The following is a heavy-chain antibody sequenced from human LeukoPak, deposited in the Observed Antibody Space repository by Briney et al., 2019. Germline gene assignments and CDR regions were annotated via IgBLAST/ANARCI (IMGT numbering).Heavy chain of an antibody. Sequence: GASVKVSRKASSYTFTSYGISWVRQAPGQGLEWMGWISAYNGNTNYAQKLQGRVTMTTDTSTSTAYMELRSLRSDDTAVYYCARVQGSGSYFHYYYGMDVWGQGTTVTVSS. CDR2: ISAYNGNT. CDR1: SYTFTSYG. CDR3: ARVQGSGSYFHYYYGMDV. J-gene: IGHJ6*02. V-gene: IGHV1-18*01. D-gene: IGHD3-10*01.